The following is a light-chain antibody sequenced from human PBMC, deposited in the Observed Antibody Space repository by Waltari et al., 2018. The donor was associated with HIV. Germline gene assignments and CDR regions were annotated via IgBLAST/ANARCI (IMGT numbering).Light chain of an antibody. CDR2: RNN. Sequence: QSVLTQPPSASGTPGQSVTISCSGSSSNIGSYSVYWYLHLPGTTPKLLIYRNNQRPSGVPDRFSGSKSGTSAFLSISGLRSGDEADYYCATWDDSMSGSWVFGGGTRLTVL. J-gene: IGLJ3*02. CDR1: SSNIGSYS. V-gene: IGLV1-47*01. CDR3: ATWDDSMSGSWV.